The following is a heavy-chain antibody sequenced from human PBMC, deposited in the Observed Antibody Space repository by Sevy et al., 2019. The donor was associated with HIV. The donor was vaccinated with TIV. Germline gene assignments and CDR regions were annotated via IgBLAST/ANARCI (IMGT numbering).Heavy chain of an antibody. D-gene: IGHD5-12*01. J-gene: IGHJ4*02. V-gene: IGHV3-30-3*01. CDR2: ISYDGSNK. CDR3: AARDGYTDFDY. CDR1: GFTFSSYA. Sequence: GGPLRLSCAASGFTFSSYAMHWVRQAPGKGLEWVAVISYDGSNKYYADSVKGRFTISRDNSKNTLYLQMNSLRAEDTAVYYCAARDGYTDFDYWGQGTLVTVSS.